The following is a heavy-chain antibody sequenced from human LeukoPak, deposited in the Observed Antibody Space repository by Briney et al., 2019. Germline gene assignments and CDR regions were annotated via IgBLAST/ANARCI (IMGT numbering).Heavy chain of an antibody. CDR2: INHSGST. J-gene: IGHJ5*02. Sequence: SETLPLTCAVYGGSFSGYYWSWIRQPPGKGLEWIGEINHSGSTNYNPSLKSRVTISVDTSKNQFSLRLSSVTAADTAVYYCARELSGPRGPWGQGTLVTVSS. D-gene: IGHD5-12*01. V-gene: IGHV4-34*01. CDR3: ARELSGPRGP. CDR1: GGSFSGYY.